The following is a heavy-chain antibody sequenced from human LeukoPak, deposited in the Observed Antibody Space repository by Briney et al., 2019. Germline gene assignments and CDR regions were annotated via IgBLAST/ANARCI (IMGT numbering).Heavy chain of an antibody. CDR1: GYTFTSHD. D-gene: IGHD3-16*02. V-gene: IGHV1-8*01. CDR2: MNPNSGNT. J-gene: IGHJ4*02. CDR3: ARAPKRVWGSYRAFDY. Sequence: ASVKLSCKASGYTFTSHDINWVRQATGQGLEWMGWMNPNSGNTGYAQKFQGRVTMTRNTSISTAYMELSSLRSEDTAVYYCARAPKRVWGSYRAFDYWGQGTLVTVSS.